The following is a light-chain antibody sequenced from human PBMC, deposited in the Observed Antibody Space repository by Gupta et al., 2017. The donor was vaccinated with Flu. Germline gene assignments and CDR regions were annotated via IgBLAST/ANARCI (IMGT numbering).Light chain of an antibody. Sequence: QSALTQPASVSGSPGQSITISCTGTSSDVGDYNRVSWYQQHPGKAPKLIVYEVSNRPSGVSKRFSGSKSGNTASLTISGLQAGDEADYYCSSYTRSPATRSAWVFGGGTKVTVL. CDR2: EVS. CDR1: SSDVGDYNR. J-gene: IGLJ3*02. V-gene: IGLV2-14*01. CDR3: SSYTRSPATRSAWV.